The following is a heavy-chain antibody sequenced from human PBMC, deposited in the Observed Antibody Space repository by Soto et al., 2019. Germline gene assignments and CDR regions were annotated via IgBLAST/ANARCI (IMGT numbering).Heavy chain of an antibody. J-gene: IGHJ6*02. CDR2: IKQDGSEK. V-gene: IGHV3-7*05. Sequence: EVQLVESGGGLVQPGGSLRLSCAASGFTFSSYWMSWVRQAPGKGLEWVANIKQDGSEKYYVDSVKGRFTISRDNAKNSLYLQMNSLRAEDTAVYYCARFGPPIQDFWSGYYAPYYYYYYGMDVWGQGTTVTVSS. CDR3: ARFGPPIQDFWSGYYAPYYYYYYGMDV. D-gene: IGHD3-3*01. CDR1: GFTFSSYW.